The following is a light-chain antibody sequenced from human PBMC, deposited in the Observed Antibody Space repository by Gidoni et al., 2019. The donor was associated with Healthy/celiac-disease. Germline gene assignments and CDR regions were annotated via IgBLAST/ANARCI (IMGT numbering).Light chain of an antibody. CDR1: QSISSY. CDR2: AAS. V-gene: IGKV1-39*01. Sequence: EIQMNQSPSSLSAAVGDRGTITCRASQSISSYLNWYQQKPGKAPTLLIYAASSLQSGVPSRFSGSGSGTDFTLTISSLQPEDVATYYCQQSYSTPGTFGQGTRLEIK. J-gene: IGKJ5*01. CDR3: QQSYSTPGT.